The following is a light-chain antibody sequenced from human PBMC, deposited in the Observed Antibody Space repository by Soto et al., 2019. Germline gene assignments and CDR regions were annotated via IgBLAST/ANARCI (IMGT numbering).Light chain of an antibody. Sequence: QSALTQSLSASGSPGQSVTISCTGTSSDIGGYNSVSWYQQHPGKAPKVMIYDVSKRPSGVPDRFSGSKSGNTASLTVSALQAEDEADYYCSSYTDRNNLVFGTGTKVTVL. V-gene: IGLV2-8*01. CDR1: SSDIGGYNS. CDR2: DVS. J-gene: IGLJ1*01. CDR3: SSYTDRNNLV.